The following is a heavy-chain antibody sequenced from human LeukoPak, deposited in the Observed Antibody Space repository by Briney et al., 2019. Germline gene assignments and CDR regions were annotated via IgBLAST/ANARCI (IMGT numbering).Heavy chain of an antibody. Sequence: GGSLRLSCAASGFTFSNYSMTWVRQAPGKGLEWISYISRSSSYIYYADSLKGRFTISRDNAKNSLFLQMNSLRDEDTAVYYCARSDYYAFDIWGQGTMVTVS. J-gene: IGHJ3*02. CDR2: ISRSSSYI. D-gene: IGHD4-17*01. CDR1: GFTFSNYS. CDR3: ARSDYYAFDI. V-gene: IGHV3-21*05.